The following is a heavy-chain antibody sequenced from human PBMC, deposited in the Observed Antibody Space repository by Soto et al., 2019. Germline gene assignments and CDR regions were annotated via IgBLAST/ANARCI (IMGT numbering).Heavy chain of an antibody. V-gene: IGHV1-46*01. D-gene: IGHD2-8*01. CDR1: GYTFTSYY. CDR2: INPSDST. CDR3: ARDGRNGGYLDY. J-gene: IGHJ4*02. Sequence: ASVKVSCKASGYTFTSYYMHWVRQAPGQGLEWMGIINPSDSTSYAQKFQGRVTMTRDTSTSTVYMELSSLRSEDTAVYYCARDGRNGGYLDYWGQGTVVTVSS.